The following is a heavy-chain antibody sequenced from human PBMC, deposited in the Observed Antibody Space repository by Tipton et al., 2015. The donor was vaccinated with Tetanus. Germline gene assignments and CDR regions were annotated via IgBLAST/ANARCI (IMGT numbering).Heavy chain of an antibody. J-gene: IGHJ4*02. D-gene: IGHD2-21*02. V-gene: IGHV3-30*03. CDR3: ARGMAEASNCGGDCYSDY. Sequence: SLRFSCAASGFTFTNHGMHWVRQAPGKGLEWVAVVSDHGAVQFYADSVKGRLTVSRDNSKNTLYLQMISLRAEDTAVYSCARGMAEASNCGGDCYSDYWGQGTLVTVSS. CDR2: VSDHGAVQ. CDR1: GFTFTNHG.